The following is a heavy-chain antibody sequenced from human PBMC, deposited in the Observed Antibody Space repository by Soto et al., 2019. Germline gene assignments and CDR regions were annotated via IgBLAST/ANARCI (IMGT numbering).Heavy chain of an antibody. CDR3: ASNSYGYIFYDH. CDR2: IYYSGST. V-gene: IGHV4-30-4*01. Sequence: QVQLQESGPGLVKPSQTLSLTCTVSGGSISSGDYYWSWIRQPPGKGLEWIGYIYYSGSTYYNPSLQTRVTISVDTSKNQFSLNLSSVTAADTAVYYCASNSYGYIFYDHWGQGTLVTVSS. D-gene: IGHD5-18*01. CDR1: GGSISSGDYY. J-gene: IGHJ4*02.